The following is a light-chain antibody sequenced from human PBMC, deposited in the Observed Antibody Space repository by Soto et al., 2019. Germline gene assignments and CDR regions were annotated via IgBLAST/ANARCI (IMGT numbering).Light chain of an antibody. CDR3: QQLNNYPFT. CDR1: QGISSY. V-gene: IGKV1-9*01. Sequence: DIQLTQSPSFLSASVGDRVTITCRASQGISSYLAWYQQKPGKAPNLLIYAASTLQSGVPSRFSGSGSGTEFTLTICSLQPDDFATYYCQQLNNYPFTFGPGIKVDMK. J-gene: IGKJ3*01. CDR2: AAS.